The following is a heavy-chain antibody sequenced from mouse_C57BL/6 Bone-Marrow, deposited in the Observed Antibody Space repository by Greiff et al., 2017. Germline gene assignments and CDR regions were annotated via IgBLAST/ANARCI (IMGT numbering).Heavy chain of an antibody. CDR2: FSDGGSYT. Sequence: EVQRVASGGGLVKPGGSLKLSCAASGFTFSSYAMSWVRQTPEKTLEWVATFSDGGSYTYYPDNVKGRFTISRDNAKNNLYLQMSHLKSEETARYYCARDRDVGFAYWGQGTLVTVSA. V-gene: IGHV5-4*01. CDR3: ARDRDVGFAY. J-gene: IGHJ3*01. CDR1: GFTFSSYA. D-gene: IGHD3-3*01.